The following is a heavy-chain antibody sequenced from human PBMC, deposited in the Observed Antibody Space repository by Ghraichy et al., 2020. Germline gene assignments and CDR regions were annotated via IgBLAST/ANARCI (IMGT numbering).Heavy chain of an antibody. CDR3: ARHPYFDILTGYGFDY. Sequence: SETLSLTCTVSGGSIRSGNYYWSWIRQHPGKGLEWIGNISYSGSAYYNPSLKSRVSMSVDTSRNQFSLELRSVTAADTAVYYCARHPYFDILTGYGFDYWGQGTLVTVAS. CDR1: GGSIRSGNYY. V-gene: IGHV4-31*03. J-gene: IGHJ4*02. D-gene: IGHD3-9*01. CDR2: ISYSGSA.